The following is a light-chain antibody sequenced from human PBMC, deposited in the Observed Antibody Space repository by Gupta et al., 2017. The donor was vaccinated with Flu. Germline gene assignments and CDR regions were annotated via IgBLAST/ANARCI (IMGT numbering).Light chain of an antibody. Sequence: GTMYWSPGASATRSCQTSQSISNNSVASYQQKPGRQPKLLLYGAFSSATAVVDRLGGSRSAVXFSLTIXGRVAEDFAVYYCWLEDTSPITFGXGTKVEIK. CDR3: WLEDTSPIT. J-gene: IGKJ4*01. CDR2: GAF. CDR1: QSISNNS. V-gene: IGKV3-20*01.